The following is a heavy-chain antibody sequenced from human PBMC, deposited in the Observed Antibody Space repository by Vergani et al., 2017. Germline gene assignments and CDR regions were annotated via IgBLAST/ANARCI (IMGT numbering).Heavy chain of an antibody. V-gene: IGHV4-39*07. D-gene: IGHD3-10*01. CDR1: GGSISSSSYY. CDR3: ARDGSSAFDY. CDR2: IYYSGST. Sequence: QLQLQESGPGLVKPSETLSLTCTVSGGSISSSSYYWGWIRQPPGKGLEWIGSIYYSGSTNYNPSLKSRVTISVDTSKNQFSLKLSSVTAADTAVYYCARDGSSAFDYWGQGTLVTVSS. J-gene: IGHJ4*02.